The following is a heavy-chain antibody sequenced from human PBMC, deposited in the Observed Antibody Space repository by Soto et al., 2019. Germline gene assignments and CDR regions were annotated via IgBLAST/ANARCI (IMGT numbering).Heavy chain of an antibody. CDR1: GFTFSDYY. V-gene: IGHV3-11*01. Sequence: PGGSLRLSCAASGFTFSDYYMSWIRQARGKGLEWVSYISSSGSTIYYADSVKGRFTISRDNAKNSLYLQMNSLRAEDTAVYYCARGGNYDFWSGYFGGDYYYGMDVWGQGTTVTVSS. CDR3: ARGGNYDFWSGYFGGDYYYGMDV. D-gene: IGHD3-3*01. CDR2: ISSSGSTI. J-gene: IGHJ6*02.